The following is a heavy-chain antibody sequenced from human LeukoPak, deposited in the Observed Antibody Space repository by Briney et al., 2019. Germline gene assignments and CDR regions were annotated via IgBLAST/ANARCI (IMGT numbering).Heavy chain of an antibody. CDR2: MNPNSGNT. J-gene: IGHJ3*02. D-gene: IGHD6-19*01. CDR1: GGTFSSYA. CDR3: ARVSSGYAFDI. Sequence: ASVKVSCKASGGTFSSYAISWVRQATGQGQEWMGWMNPNSGNTGYAQKFQGRVTMTRNTSISTAYMELSSLRSEDTAVYYCARVSSGYAFDIWGQGTMVTVSS. V-gene: IGHV1-8*02.